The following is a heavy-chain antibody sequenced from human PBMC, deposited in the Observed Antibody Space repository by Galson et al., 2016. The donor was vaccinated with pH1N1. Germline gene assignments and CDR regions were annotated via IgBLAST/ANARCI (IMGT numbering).Heavy chain of an antibody. CDR3: AKDQYSGFDDEAFDQ. Sequence: SLRLPCAASGFSFSNYGMHWVRQAPGKGLEWVAVVSQDGTYKDYADSVKGRFTISRDNSRRTLLLHMNSLRPEDTAVYYCAKDQYSGFDDEAFDQWGQGTLVTVSS. CDR1: GFSFSNYG. CDR2: VSQDGTYK. D-gene: IGHD5-12*01. V-gene: IGHV3-30*18. J-gene: IGHJ4*02.